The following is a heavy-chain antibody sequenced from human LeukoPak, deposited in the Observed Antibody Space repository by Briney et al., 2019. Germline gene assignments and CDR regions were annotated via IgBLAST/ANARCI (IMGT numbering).Heavy chain of an antibody. J-gene: IGHJ5*02. Sequence: PSETLSLTCTVSGGSTSNYYWIWIRQPPGKGLEWIGHIHNSGGTNYNPSLKSRVTMLVDTSKNQFSLNLSSVTATDTAVYYCARGGRCATDNCYNTWSDPWGQGTLIT. D-gene: IGHD1-20*01. CDR3: ARGGRCATDNCYNTWSDP. CDR2: IHNSGGT. V-gene: IGHV4-59*01. CDR1: GGSTSNYY.